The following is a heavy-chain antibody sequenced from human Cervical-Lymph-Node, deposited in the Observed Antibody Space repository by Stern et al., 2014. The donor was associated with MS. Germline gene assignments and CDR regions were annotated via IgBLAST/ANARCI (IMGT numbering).Heavy chain of an antibody. Sequence: VQLLESGGGVVQPGRSLRLSCAASGFTFSSYAMHWVRQAPGKGLEWVAVISNDAKNTNYADSVKGRFIISRDNSKNTLDLQRNSLRMEDTAQYYCVPGSGAFDFWGQGTLVAVSS. D-gene: IGHD3-10*01. CDR3: VPGSGAFDF. V-gene: IGHV3-30*03. CDR1: GFTFSSYA. J-gene: IGHJ4*02. CDR2: ISNDAKNT.